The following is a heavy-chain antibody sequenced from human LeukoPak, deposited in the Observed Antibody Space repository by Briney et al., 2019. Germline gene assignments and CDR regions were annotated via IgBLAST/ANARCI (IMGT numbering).Heavy chain of an antibody. CDR3: ATPDYYDKGAFDI. Sequence: SVKVSCKASGGTFSKYTISWVRQRPGQGLEWMGGITPLFGTANYAQKFQGRVTITADESASTAYMELSSLRSEDTAVYYCATPDYYDKGAFDIWGQGTMVTVSS. CDR2: ITPLFGTA. CDR1: GGTFSKYT. V-gene: IGHV1-69*01. D-gene: IGHD3-22*01. J-gene: IGHJ3*02.